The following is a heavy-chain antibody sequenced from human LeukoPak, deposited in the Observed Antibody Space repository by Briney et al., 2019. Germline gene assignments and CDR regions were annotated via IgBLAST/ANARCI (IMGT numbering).Heavy chain of an antibody. CDR3: ASADYYGSGSYRRDYYYYYMDV. D-gene: IGHD3-10*01. CDR2: ISSSSSCI. J-gene: IGHJ6*03. V-gene: IGHV3-21*01. CDR1: GFTFCSYS. Sequence: GGSLRLSCAASGFTFCSYSMNWVRQAPGKGLERVSSISSSSSCIYYADSVKGRFTISRDNAKNSLYLQMNSLRAEDTAVYYCASADYYGSGSYRRDYYYYYMDVWGKGTTVTVSS.